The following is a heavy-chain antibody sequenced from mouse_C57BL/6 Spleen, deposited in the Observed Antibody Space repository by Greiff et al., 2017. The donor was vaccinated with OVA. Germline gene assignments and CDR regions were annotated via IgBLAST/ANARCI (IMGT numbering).Heavy chain of an antibody. V-gene: IGHV1-52*01. Sequence: LQQPGAELVRPGSSVKLSCKASGYTFTSYWMHWVKQRPIQGLEWIGNIDPSDSETHYNQKFKDKATLTVDKSSSTAYMQLSSLTSEDSAVYYCARDWDGSYYFDYWGQGTTLTVSS. CDR1: GYTFTSYW. D-gene: IGHD4-1*01. CDR3: ARDWDGSYYFDY. J-gene: IGHJ2*01. CDR2: IDPSDSET.